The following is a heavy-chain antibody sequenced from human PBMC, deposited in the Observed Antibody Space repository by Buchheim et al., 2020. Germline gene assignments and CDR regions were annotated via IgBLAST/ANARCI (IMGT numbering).Heavy chain of an antibody. D-gene: IGHD3-10*01. V-gene: IGHV4-31*03. CDR2: MYNSGST. J-gene: IGHJ4*02. CDR3: ARGTPRYYFDF. Sequence: QVQLQESGPGLVKPSQTLSLTSTVSGDSMERGGFYWNWIRQHPGMGLEFIGYMYNSGSTYFNPSLRSRVTISADTSKNQFSLKLSSVTAADTAVYFCARGTPRYYFDFWGQGTL. CDR1: GDSMERGGFY.